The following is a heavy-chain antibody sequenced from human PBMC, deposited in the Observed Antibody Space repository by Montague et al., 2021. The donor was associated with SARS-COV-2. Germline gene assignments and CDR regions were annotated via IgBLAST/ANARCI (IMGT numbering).Heavy chain of an antibody. CDR2: IYISGST. D-gene: IGHD3-9*01. V-gene: IGHV4-61*02. CDR3: ARGPHEYILTSYYKDGMDV. CDR1: GGSISTGTHY. Sequence: TLSLTCTVSGGSISTGTHYWSWIRQPAGKGLEWIGRIYISGSTNYNPSLKSRVTISVDTSKNQFSLKLSSVTAADTAVYYCARGPHEYILTSYYKDGMDVLGQGTTVTVSS. J-gene: IGHJ6*02.